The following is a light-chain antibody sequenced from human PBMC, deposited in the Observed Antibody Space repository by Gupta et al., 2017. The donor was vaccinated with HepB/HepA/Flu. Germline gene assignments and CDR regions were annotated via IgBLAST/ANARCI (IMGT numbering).Light chain of an antibody. CDR1: SSDVGNCNY. CDR2: DVT. Sequence: QSALTQTASVSGSPGQPIAFACTGTSSDVGNCNYVSWYQQHPGKAPKLLIYDVTNRPSGVSNRFSGSKSGNTASLTISGLQAEDEADYYCSSCTTSNTYFFGTGTKVTVL. J-gene: IGLJ1*01. CDR3: SSCTTSNTYF. V-gene: IGLV2-14*03.